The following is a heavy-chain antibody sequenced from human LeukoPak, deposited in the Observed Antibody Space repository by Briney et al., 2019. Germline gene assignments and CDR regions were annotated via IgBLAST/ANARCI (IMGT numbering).Heavy chain of an antibody. D-gene: IGHD6-19*01. CDR3: ASSPWYSSGPCF. CDR1: GGSFSGYY. J-gene: IGHJ3*01. CDR2: IDHSGST. V-gene: IGHV4-34*01. Sequence: SETLSLTCAVYGGSFSGYYWNWIRQPPGKGLEWIGEIDHSGSTKYNPSLKSRVTISVDTSKNQSSLKLSSVTAADTAVYYCASSPWYSSGPCFWGQGTMVTVSS.